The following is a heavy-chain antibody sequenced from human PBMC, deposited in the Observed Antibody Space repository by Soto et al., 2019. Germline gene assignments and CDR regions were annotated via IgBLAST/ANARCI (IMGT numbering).Heavy chain of an antibody. CDR1: GGSISY. CDR2: IYYGGST. Sequence: SETLSLTCTVSGGSISYGSWIRQHPGKGLEWIGYIYYGGSTYYNPSLKSRVTISIDTSKNQFSLELSSVTAADTAVYYCARADSSGYYLAYWGQGTLVTVSS. J-gene: IGHJ4*02. CDR3: ARADSSGYYLAY. D-gene: IGHD3-22*01. V-gene: IGHV4-31*03.